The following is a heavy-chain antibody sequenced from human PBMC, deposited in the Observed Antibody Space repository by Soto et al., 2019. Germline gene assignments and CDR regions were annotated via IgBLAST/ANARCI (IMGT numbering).Heavy chain of an antibody. J-gene: IGHJ4*02. CDR2: IWYDGSNK. CDR3: ARVSPRNTDFDY. CDR1: GFTFSSYG. V-gene: IGHV3-33*01. D-gene: IGHD1-1*01. Sequence: QVQLVESGGGVVQPGRSLRLSCAASGFTFSSYGMHWARQAPGKGLEWVAVIWYDGSNKYYADSVKGRFTISRDNSKNTLYLQMNSLRAEDTAVYYCARVSPRNTDFDYWGQGTLVTVSS.